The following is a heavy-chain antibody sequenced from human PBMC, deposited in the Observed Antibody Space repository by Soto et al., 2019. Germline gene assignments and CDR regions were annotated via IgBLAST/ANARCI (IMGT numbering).Heavy chain of an antibody. V-gene: IGHV3-13*01. CDR3: ARGALRYFDWLEPTRGYGMDV. CDR1: GFTFSSYD. J-gene: IGHJ6*02. D-gene: IGHD3-9*01. CDR2: IGTAGDT. Sequence: PGGSLILSCAASGFTFSSYDMHWVRQATGKCLEWVSAIGTAGDTYYPGSVKGRFTISRENAKNSLYLQMNSLRAGDTAVYYCARGALRYFDWLEPTRGYGMDVWGQGXTVTVYS.